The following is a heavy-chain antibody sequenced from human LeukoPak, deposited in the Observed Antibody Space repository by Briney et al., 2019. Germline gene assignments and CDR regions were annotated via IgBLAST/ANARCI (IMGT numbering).Heavy chain of an antibody. CDR1: GFTFSSYG. Sequence: GGSLRLSCAASGFTFSSYGMHWVRQAPGKGLEWVAVIWYDGSNKYYADSVKGRLTIPRDISRNTLYLQINSLRAEDTAVYYCARGIAAAGTALYNWGQGTLLTVSS. J-gene: IGHJ4*02. CDR2: IWYDGSNK. V-gene: IGHV3-33*01. D-gene: IGHD6-13*01. CDR3: ARGIAAAGTALYN.